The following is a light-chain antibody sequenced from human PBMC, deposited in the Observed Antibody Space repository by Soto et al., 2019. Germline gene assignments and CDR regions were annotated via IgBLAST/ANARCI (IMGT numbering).Light chain of an antibody. CDR3: SSYTSSGTPYV. Sequence: QSALTQPASVSGSPGQSITISCTGTNSDVGGYTYVSWYQQHPGKAPKLMIYDVSNRPSGVSNRFSGSKSGNTASLTISGLQADDEADYYCSSYTSSGTPYVFGTGTKVTVL. V-gene: IGLV2-14*03. J-gene: IGLJ1*01. CDR1: NSDVGGYTY. CDR2: DVS.